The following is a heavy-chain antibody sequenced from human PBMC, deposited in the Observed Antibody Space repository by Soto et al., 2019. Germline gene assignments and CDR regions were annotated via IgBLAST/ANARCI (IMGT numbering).Heavy chain of an antibody. CDR1: GGSISSSSYN. J-gene: IGHJ4*02. V-gene: IGHV4-39*01. D-gene: IGHD2-2*01. CDR2: IYNSGST. CDR3: ARLDYKLSDY. Sequence: QLQLQESGPGLVKPSETLSLTCIVSGGSISSSSYNWGWIRQPPGKGLEWIGSIYNSGSTYYNPSLKSRVTISVDTSKNQFSLKLNSVTAADTAVYYCARLDYKLSDYWGQGTLVTVSS.